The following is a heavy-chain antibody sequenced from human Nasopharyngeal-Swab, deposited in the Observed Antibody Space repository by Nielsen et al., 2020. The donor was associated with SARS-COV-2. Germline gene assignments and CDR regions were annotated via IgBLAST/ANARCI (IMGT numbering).Heavy chain of an antibody. V-gene: IGHV4-61*02. D-gene: IGHD3-22*01. CDR2: IYTSGST. CDR3: ARVYYDSSGYRED. Sequence: SETLSPTCTVSGGSISSGSYYWSWIRQPAGKGLEWIGRIYTSGSTNHNPSLKSRVTISVDTSKNQFSLKLSSVTAADTAVYYCARVYYDSSGYREDWGQGTLVTVSS. CDR1: GGSISSGSYY. J-gene: IGHJ4*02.